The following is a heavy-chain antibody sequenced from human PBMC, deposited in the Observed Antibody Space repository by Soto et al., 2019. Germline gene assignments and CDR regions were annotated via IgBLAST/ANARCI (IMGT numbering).Heavy chain of an antibody. CDR2: ISYDGSNK. CDR3: ARSIETIFGVAPLHYYYYGMDV. D-gene: IGHD3-3*01. Sequence: GGSLRLSCAASGFTFSSYAMHWVRQAPGKGLEWVAVISYDGSNKYYADSVKGRFTISRDNSKNTLYLQMNSLRAEDTAVYYCARSIETIFGVAPLHYYYYGMDVWGQGTTVTVSS. J-gene: IGHJ6*02. CDR1: GFTFSSYA. V-gene: IGHV3-30-3*01.